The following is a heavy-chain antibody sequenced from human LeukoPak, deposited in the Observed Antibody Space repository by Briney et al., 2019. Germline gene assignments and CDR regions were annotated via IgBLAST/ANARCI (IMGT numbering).Heavy chain of an antibody. J-gene: IGHJ3*02. CDR1: IFIYCRYE. V-gene: IGHV3-48*03. CDR3: ARDMHDASDI. Sequence: GVPLSLFCGASIFIYCRYEMHGLRQSTGKALVGVSYISSSGSTIYYADSVKGRFTISRDNAKTSLYLQMNSLRAEDSAVYYCARDMHDASDIWGQGTMVTVSS. CDR2: ISSSGSTI.